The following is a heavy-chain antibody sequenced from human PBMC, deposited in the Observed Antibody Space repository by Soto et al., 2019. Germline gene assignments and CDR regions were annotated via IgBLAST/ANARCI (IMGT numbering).Heavy chain of an antibody. D-gene: IGHD3-22*01. Sequence: GGSLRLSCAASGFTFSSFVIHWVRQAPGKGLEWVALISSDGSNKYYADSVKGRFTISRDNSKNTLYLQMNSLRAEDTAVYYCARERTYYYDSSGYYYPYYFDYWGQGTLVTVSS. CDR1: GFTFSSFV. J-gene: IGHJ4*02. V-gene: IGHV3-30-3*01. CDR3: ARERTYYYDSSGYYYPYYFDY. CDR2: ISSDGSNK.